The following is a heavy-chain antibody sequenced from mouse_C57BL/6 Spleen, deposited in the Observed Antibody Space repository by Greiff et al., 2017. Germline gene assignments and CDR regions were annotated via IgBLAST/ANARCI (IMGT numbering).Heavy chain of an antibody. D-gene: IGHD2-5*01. V-gene: IGHV1-53*01. J-gene: IGHJ2*01. CDR1: GYNFTSYW. CDR3: ARKAYYSNGEYFDY. Sequence: QVQLQQPGTELVKPGASVKLSCKASGYNFTSYWMHWVKQRPGQGLEWIGNINPSNGGTKYNEKFKSKATLTVDKSSSTAYMQLSSLTSEDSAVYYCARKAYYSNGEYFDYWGQGTPLTVSS. CDR2: INPSNGGT.